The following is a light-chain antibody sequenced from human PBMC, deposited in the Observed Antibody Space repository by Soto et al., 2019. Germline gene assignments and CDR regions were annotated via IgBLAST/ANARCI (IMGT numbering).Light chain of an antibody. Sequence: QSALTQPASVSGSPGQSITISRTGTSGDIGSYNRVSWYQQHPGKAPKLIIYEVTDQPSGVSNRFSGSKSGNTASLTISGLQAEDEAEYYCSSYTNINTRACVFGTGTKV. J-gene: IGLJ1*01. CDR1: SGDIGSYNR. V-gene: IGLV2-14*01. CDR2: EVT. CDR3: SSYTNINTRACV.